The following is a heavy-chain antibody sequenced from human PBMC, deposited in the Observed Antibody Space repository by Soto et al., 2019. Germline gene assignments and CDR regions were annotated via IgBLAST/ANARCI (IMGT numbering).Heavy chain of an antibody. V-gene: IGHV4-39*01. CDR3: ARAYSTMSSPGFEP. CDR2: IYNSGST. CDR1: GASISSNSYYY. Sequence: SETLCLTCTVSGASISSNSYYYWGWIRQPPGKGLEWIGSIYNSGSTSYNPSFQSRVTISVGTSKNQFSLNLSSVTAADTAVYYCARAYSTMSSPGFEPWGPG. J-gene: IGHJ5*02. D-gene: IGHD6-13*01.